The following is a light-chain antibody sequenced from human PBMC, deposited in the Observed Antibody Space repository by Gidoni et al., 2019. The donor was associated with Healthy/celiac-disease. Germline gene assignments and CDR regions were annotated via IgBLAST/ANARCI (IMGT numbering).Light chain of an antibody. CDR1: QRVSSSY. CDR2: GAS. J-gene: IGKJ1*01. V-gene: IGKV3-20*01. Sequence: EIVLTQSPGTLSFSPGERATLSCRASQRVSSSYLAWYQQKPGKAPRLLIYGASSRATGIPDRFSGSGSGTDFTLTISRLEPEDFAVYYCQQYGSSPRTFGQGTKVEIK. CDR3: QQYGSSPRT.